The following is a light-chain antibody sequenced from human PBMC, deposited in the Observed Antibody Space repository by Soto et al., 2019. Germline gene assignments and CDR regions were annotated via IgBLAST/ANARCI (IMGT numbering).Light chain of an antibody. CDR3: CSYTTSSTYV. Sequence: VLTQPASVSGSPGQSISISCTGSFSDVGPHDYVSWYQQPPGKAPKLVIYDVTNRPSGVSGRFSGSKSGNTASLTISGLQAEDEADYYCCSYTTSSTYVFGTGTKATVL. CDR1: FSDVGPHDY. CDR2: DVT. V-gene: IGLV2-14*03. J-gene: IGLJ1*01.